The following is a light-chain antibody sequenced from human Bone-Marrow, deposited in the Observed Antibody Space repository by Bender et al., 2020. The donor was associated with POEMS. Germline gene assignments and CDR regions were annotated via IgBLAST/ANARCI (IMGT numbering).Light chain of an antibody. CDR1: SSDVGGYDY. Sequence: QSALTQPPSASGSPGQSVTISCTGTSSDVGGYDYVSWYQQHPGKAPKLMIYEVRKRPSGVSNRFSASKSGNTASLTISGLEPEDEVDYYCCSYAPSRSLMFGGGTKLTVL. J-gene: IGLJ3*02. CDR2: EVR. CDR3: CSYAPSRSLM. V-gene: IGLV2-8*01.